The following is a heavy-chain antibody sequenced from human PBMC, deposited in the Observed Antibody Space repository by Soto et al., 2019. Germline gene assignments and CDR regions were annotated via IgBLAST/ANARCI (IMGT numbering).Heavy chain of an antibody. Sequence: QVQLVESGGGVVQPGRSLRLSCAASGFTFSSYAMHWDRQAPGKGLEWVAVISYDGSNKYYADSVKGRFTISRDNSKNTLYLQMNSLRAEDTAVYYCARDRTAMVNFDYWGQGTLVTVSS. V-gene: IGHV3-30-3*01. CDR3: ARDRTAMVNFDY. CDR2: ISYDGSNK. J-gene: IGHJ4*02. D-gene: IGHD5-18*01. CDR1: GFTFSSYA.